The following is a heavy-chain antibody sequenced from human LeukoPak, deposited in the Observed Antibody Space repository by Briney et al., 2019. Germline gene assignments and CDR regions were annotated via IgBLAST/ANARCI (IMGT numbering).Heavy chain of an antibody. D-gene: IGHD3-22*01. CDR1: GFTFSKYW. J-gene: IGHJ3*02. CDR3: ARDQDYYDSSGYKELNAFDI. CDR2: IHQDGSEK. Sequence: GGSLRLSCAVSGFTFSKYWMSWVRQAPGKGLEWVANIHQDGSEKKYVDSVKGRFTISRDNAKNSLYLQMNSLRAEDTAVYYCARDQDYYDSSGYKELNAFDIWGQGTMVTVSS. V-gene: IGHV3-7*01.